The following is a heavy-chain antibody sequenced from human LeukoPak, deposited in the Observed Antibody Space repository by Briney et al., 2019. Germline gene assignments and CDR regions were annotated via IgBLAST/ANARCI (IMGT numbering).Heavy chain of an antibody. D-gene: IGHD6-13*01. Sequence: GGTLRLSCAASGFTFSSYEMNWVRQAPGKGLEWVSYISSSGSTIYYADSVKGRFTISRDNAKNSLYLQMNSLRAEDTAVYYCARDTAYSSSWTWFDYWGQGTLVTVSS. CDR2: ISSSGSTI. J-gene: IGHJ4*02. CDR3: ARDTAYSSSWTWFDY. V-gene: IGHV3-48*03. CDR1: GFTFSSYE.